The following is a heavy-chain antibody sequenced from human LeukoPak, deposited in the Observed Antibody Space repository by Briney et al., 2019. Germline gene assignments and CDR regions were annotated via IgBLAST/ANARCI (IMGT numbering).Heavy chain of an antibody. D-gene: IGHD3-10*01. CDR2: IYYSGST. CDR1: GGSISSYY. J-gene: IGHJ5*02. Sequence: SETLSLTCTVSGGSISSYYWSWIRQPPGKGLEWIGYIYYSGSTNYNPSLKSRVTISVGTSKNQFSLKLSSLTAADTAVYYCARVTYPTNYYGSGSYYNPHPGNLWFDPWGQGTLVTVSS. V-gene: IGHV4-59*01. CDR3: ARVTYPTNYYGSGSYYNPHPGNLWFDP.